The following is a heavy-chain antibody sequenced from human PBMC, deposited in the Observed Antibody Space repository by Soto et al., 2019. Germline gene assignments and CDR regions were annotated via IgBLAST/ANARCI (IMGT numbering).Heavy chain of an antibody. CDR3: ARRGGITVVRGGLTAFDI. V-gene: IGHV4-59*08. J-gene: IGHJ3*02. CDR1: GGSVSSYF. D-gene: IGHD3-10*01. Sequence: QVQLLESGPGLVKPSETLSLTCTVSGGSVSSYFWSWVRQPPGKGLAWIAYIFYTGSSSYNPSLKGRATISIDTSKNQFSLKLSSVTAADTAVYYCARRGGITVVRGGLTAFDIWGQGTMVTVSS. CDR2: IFYTGSS.